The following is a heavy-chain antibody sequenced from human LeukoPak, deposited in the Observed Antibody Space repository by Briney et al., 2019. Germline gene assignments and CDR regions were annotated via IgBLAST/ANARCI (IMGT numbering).Heavy chain of an antibody. D-gene: IGHD2-8*01. J-gene: IGHJ4*02. Sequence: GGSLRLSCAASGFTFTSHWMSWVRQAPGKGLEWVARMNLDGSEKYYVDSVKGRFTISRDNAKTSLYLEMNSLRAEDTAVYYCARDATYCTNGVCYTRFNYWGQGTLVTVSS. V-gene: IGHV3-7*01. CDR3: ARDATYCTNGVCYTRFNY. CDR2: MNLDGSEK. CDR1: GFTFTSHW.